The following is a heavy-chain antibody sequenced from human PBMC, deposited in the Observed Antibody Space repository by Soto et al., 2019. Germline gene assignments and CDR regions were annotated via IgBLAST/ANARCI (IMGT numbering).Heavy chain of an antibody. CDR1: RFTFSDFY. CDR2: ISTSSTYT. J-gene: IGHJ2*01. D-gene: IGHD1-7*01. CDR3: ARDGISATTEKWYLDL. Sequence: GRSLRLSCAASRFTFSDFYINCIRQAPWKGLEWLSYISTSSTYTNYSVSVKGRFTISRGDAKNSVYLQMNSLRAEDTAVYYCARDGISATTEKWYLDLWGRGTLVIVSS. V-gene: IGHV3-11*05.